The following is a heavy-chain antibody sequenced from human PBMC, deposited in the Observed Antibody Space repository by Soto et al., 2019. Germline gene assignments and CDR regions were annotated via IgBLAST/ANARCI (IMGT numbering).Heavy chain of an antibody. CDR3: AKGALLYYGWGTPWFEP. CDR1: GFTLGSYG. V-gene: IGHV3-30*18. D-gene: IGHD3-10*01. CDR2: ISLDESNE. J-gene: IGHJ5*02. Sequence: VQLVESGGSVFQPGMSLTLSCKASGFTLGSYGMHWDRKAPGKGLGRAAMISLDESNEYYADTVKGLFTISRDNSKNTLYLQMNTLRAEATAVYYCAKGALLYYGWGTPWFEPWCQGTLVTVSS.